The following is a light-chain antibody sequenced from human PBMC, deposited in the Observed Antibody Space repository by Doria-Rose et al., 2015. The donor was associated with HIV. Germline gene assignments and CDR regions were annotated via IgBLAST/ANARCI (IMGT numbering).Light chain of an antibody. J-gene: IGKJ1*01. CDR2: DGS. V-gene: IGKV3-20*01. CDR3: HQYGTSWT. Sequence: TQSPGTLSLSPGERATLSCRASQSFSSTYLAWYQQKPGQAPSLLIYDGSTSATGIPDRFSASGSGTDFTLTINRLEPEDFALYYCHQYGTSWTFGQETKVEI. CDR1: QSFSSTY.